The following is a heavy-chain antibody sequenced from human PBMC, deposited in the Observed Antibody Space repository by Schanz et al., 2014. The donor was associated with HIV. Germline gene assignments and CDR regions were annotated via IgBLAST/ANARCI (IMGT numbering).Heavy chain of an antibody. J-gene: IGHJ4*02. Sequence: QVQLVESGGDLVKPGGSLRLSCTASGFSFSDYHMSWIRQAPGKGLEWASSLSGSGSNIYYADSVKGRFTISRDNGKNSLFLQMNSLRAEDTAVYYCARLRGFLWFGDHPYSFDYWGQGTLVTVSS. V-gene: IGHV3-11*01. CDR3: ARLRGFLWFGDHPYSFDY. CDR2: LSGSGSNI. CDR1: GFSFSDYH. D-gene: IGHD3-10*01.